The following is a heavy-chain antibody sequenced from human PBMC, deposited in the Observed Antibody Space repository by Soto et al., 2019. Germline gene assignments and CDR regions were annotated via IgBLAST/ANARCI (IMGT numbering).Heavy chain of an antibody. CDR2: ISAYNGNT. J-gene: IGHJ4*02. Sequence: GASVKVSCKASGYTFTSYGISWVRQAPGQGLEWMGWISAYNGNTNYAQKLQGRVTMTTDTSTSTAYMELRSLRSDDTAVYYCARDDCSGGSCYSTPYLDYWGQGTLVTVSS. CDR1: GYTFTSYG. V-gene: IGHV1-18*01. D-gene: IGHD2-15*01. CDR3: ARDDCSGGSCYSTPYLDY.